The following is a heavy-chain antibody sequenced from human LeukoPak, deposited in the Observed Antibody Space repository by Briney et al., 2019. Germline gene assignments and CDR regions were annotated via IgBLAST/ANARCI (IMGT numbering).Heavy chain of an antibody. D-gene: IGHD1-26*01. V-gene: IGHV3-53*01. J-gene: IGHJ5*01. CDR1: GFTFSSYE. CDR2: IYSGGTT. CDR3: ARAYGGSYYDS. Sequence: GGSLRLSCAASGFTFSSYEMNWVRQAPGKGLEWVSLIYSGGTTFYADSVKGRFTISRDNSKNTLFLQMNSLRAEDTAMYYCARAYGGSYYDSWGQGTLVTVSS.